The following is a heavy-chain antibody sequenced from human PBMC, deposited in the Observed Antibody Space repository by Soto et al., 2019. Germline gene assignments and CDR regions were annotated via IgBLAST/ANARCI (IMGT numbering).Heavy chain of an antibody. V-gene: IGHV1-46*01. D-gene: IGHD2-21*02. CDR2: VNPSGGHT. J-gene: IGHJ4*02. Sequence: QVQLMQSGAEVKKPGASVKVSCKASGDTFTDYYIHWVRQAPGQGLEWMGTVNPSGGHTTYAQHFLGRVTMTRDTSTSPLYMELTSLTSDATAIYYCARGGHVVVVTAALDYWGQGTLVTVSS. CDR3: ARGGHVVVVTAALDY. CDR1: GDTFTDYY.